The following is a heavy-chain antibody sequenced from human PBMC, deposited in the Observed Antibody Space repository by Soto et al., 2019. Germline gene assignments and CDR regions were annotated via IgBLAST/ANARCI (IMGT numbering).Heavy chain of an antibody. J-gene: IGHJ4*02. Sequence: EVQLLESGGGLVQPGGFLRLSCAASGFTFSSYAMSWVRQAPGKGLEWVSRIGVSGGSTYYADSVKGRFTISRDNSKNTLYLQMNSLRAEDTAVYYCATPPAPVGGWYDYWGQGTLVTVSS. CDR3: ATPPAPVGGWYDY. CDR1: GFTFSSYA. D-gene: IGHD6-19*01. V-gene: IGHV3-23*01. CDR2: IGVSGGST.